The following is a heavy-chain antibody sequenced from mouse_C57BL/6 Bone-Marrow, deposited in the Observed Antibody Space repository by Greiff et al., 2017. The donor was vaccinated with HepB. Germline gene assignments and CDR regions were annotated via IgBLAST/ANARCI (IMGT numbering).Heavy chain of an antibody. Sequence: VQLKESGAELARPGASVKLSCKASGYTFTSYGISWVKQRTGQGLEWIGEIYPRSGNTYYNEKFKGKATLTADKSSSTAYMELRSLTSEDSAVYFCAREVYYGSSPFDYGGQGTTLTVSS. V-gene: IGHV1-81*01. CDR3: AREVYYGSSPFDY. D-gene: IGHD1-1*01. CDR2: IYPRSGNT. CDR1: GYTFTSYG. J-gene: IGHJ2*01.